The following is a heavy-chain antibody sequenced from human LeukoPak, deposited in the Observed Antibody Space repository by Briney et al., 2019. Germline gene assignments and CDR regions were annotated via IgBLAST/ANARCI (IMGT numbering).Heavy chain of an antibody. Sequence: GASLKISCKGSGYSFTSYWIGWVRQLPGKGLEWMGIIYPGDSDTRYSPSFQGQVTISADKSISTAYLQWSSLKASDTAMYYCARHKTPATAPGPNYYYYGMDVWGQGTTVTVSS. D-gene: IGHD2-2*01. CDR2: IYPGDSDT. CDR1: GYSFTSYW. V-gene: IGHV5-51*01. J-gene: IGHJ6*02. CDR3: ARHKTPATAPGPNYYYYGMDV.